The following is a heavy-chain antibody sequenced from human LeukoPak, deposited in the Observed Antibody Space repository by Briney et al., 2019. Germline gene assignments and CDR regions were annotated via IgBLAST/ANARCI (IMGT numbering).Heavy chain of an antibody. Sequence: GGSLRLSCAASGFTLSGYYMSWIRQAPGKGLEWVAYIRSSGSTINYVDSVKGRFTISRDNAKNSLYLQMNSLRAEDTAVYYCARARRALDSSPGFDPWGQGTLVTVSS. V-gene: IGHV3-11*01. D-gene: IGHD2-15*01. CDR3: ARARRALDSSPGFDP. CDR2: IRSSGSTI. CDR1: GFTLSGYY. J-gene: IGHJ5*02.